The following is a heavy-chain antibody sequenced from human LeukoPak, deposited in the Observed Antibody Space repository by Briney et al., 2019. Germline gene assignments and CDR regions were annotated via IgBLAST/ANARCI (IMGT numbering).Heavy chain of an antibody. J-gene: IGHJ4*02. D-gene: IGHD3-22*01. CDR3: ARDPFYDGSHYILFDS. CDR2: ISSSSSYI. Sequence: GGSLRLSCAASGFTFSSYTMNWVRQAPGKGLEWVSSISSSSSYIYYADSVKGRFTISRDNAKNSLYLQMNSLRAEDTAVYSCARDPFYDGSHYILFDSWGQGTLVTVSS. CDR1: GFTFSSYT. V-gene: IGHV3-21*01.